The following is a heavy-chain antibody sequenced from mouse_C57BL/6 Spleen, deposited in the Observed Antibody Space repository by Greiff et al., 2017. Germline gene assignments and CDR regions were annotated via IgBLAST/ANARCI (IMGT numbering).Heavy chain of an antibody. CDR2: INYDGSST. V-gene: IGHV5-16*01. CDR3: AREGWDGGFAY. D-gene: IGHD4-1*01. J-gene: IGHJ3*01. CDR1: GFTFSDYY. Sequence: EVNLVESEGGLVQPGSSMKLSCTASGFTFSDYYMAWVRQVPEKGLEWVANINYDGSSTYYLDSLKSRFIISRDNAKNILYLQMSSLKSEDTATYYCAREGWDGGFAYWGQGTLVTVSA.